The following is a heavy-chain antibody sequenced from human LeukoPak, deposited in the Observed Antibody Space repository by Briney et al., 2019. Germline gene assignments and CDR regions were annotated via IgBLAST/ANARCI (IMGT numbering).Heavy chain of an antibody. J-gene: IGHJ6*03. CDR2: IIDNGDTT. D-gene: IGHD3-16*01. Sequence: PGGSLRLSCAASGFNFNRYAMSWVSQAPGKGLEWVSGIIDNGDTTYHANSVKGRFTISRDNSKNTLYLQMHSLRAEDTAVYYCAKLGGQEIYNYYVGVWGKGTTVAVSS. CDR1: GFNFNRYA. CDR3: AKLGGQEIYNYYVGV. V-gene: IGHV3-23*01.